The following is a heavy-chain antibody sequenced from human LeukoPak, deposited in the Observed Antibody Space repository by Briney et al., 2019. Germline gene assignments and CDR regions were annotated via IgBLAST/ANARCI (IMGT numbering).Heavy chain of an antibody. Sequence: ASVKVSCKASVYTFNSYGISWVRQAPGQGLEGVGWISAYTGNTNYAQKVQGRVTMTTDTSTTTAYMEVRSLRSDDTAVYYRARRGIYCSGGTCQGGHLDYWGQGTLVTVSS. V-gene: IGHV1-18*01. CDR1: VYTFNSYG. D-gene: IGHD2-15*01. CDR3: ARRGIYCSGGTCQGGHLDY. J-gene: IGHJ4*02. CDR2: ISAYTGNT.